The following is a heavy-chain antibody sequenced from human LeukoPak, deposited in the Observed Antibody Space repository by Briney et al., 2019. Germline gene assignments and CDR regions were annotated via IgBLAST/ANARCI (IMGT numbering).Heavy chain of an antibody. V-gene: IGHV4-31*03. CDR3: ARDRGFGEEGDFDP. Sequence: LSLTCTASGGSISSGGDYWSWIRQHPGKGPEWIGYIYYSGSTYYNPSLKSRVTISVDTSKNQFPLKLSSVTAADTAVYSCARDRGFGEEGDFDPWGQGTLVTVSS. CDR2: IYYSGST. D-gene: IGHD3-10*01. CDR1: GGSISSGGDY. J-gene: IGHJ5*02.